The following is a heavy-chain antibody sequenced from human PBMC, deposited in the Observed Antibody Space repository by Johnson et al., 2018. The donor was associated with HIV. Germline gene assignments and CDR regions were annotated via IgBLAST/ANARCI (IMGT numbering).Heavy chain of an antibody. CDR2: IRNDGINK. V-gene: IGHV3-30*02. CDR3: AKIGLDAFEI. J-gene: IGHJ3*02. CDR1: GFTFSSYA. Sequence: VQVLESGGGVVQPGRSLRLSCAASGFTFSSYAIHWVRQAPGKGLEWVAFIRNDGINKYYADSVKGRFTASRDNSRNTLYLQMHSLRPDDTAVYYCAKIGLDAFEIWGQGTSVTVSS.